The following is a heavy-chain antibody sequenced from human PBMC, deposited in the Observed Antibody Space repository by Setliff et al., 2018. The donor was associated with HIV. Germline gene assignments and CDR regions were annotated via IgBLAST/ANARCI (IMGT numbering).Heavy chain of an antibody. CDR3: AGGDGYNPRNAFDI. CDR2: INHSGST. CDR1: GGSFSGYY. J-gene: IGHJ3*02. D-gene: IGHD5-12*01. V-gene: IGHV4-34*01. Sequence: SETLSLTCAVYGGSFSGYYWSWIRQPPGKGLEWIGEINHSGSTNYNPSLKSRVTISVDTSKNQFSLKLSSVTAADTAVYYCAGGDGYNPRNAFDIWGQGTMVTVSS.